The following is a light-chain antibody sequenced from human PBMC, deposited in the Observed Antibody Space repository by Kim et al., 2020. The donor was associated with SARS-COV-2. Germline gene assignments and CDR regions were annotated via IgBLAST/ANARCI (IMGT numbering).Light chain of an antibody. V-gene: IGKV3-20*01. Sequence: EIVLTQSPGTLSLSPGERATLSCRASQSVSSSYLAWYQQKPGQAPRLLIYGASSSATGIPDRVSGSGSGTDFTLTISRLEPEDFAVYYCQQYGSSPWTFGQGAKVDI. CDR3: QQYGSSPWT. CDR2: GAS. J-gene: IGKJ1*01. CDR1: QSVSSSY.